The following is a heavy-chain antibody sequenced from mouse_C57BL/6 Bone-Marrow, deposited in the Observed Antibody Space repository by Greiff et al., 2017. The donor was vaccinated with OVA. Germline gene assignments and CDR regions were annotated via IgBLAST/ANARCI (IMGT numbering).Heavy chain of an antibody. D-gene: IGHD1-1*01. CDR3: VIYYYGSGYFDV. Sequence: EVQRVESGPVLVKPGASVKMSCKASGYTFTDYYMNWVKQSHGKSLEWIGVINPYNGGTSYNQKFKGKATLTVDKSSSTAYMELNSLTSEDSAVYYCVIYYYGSGYFDVWGTGTTVTVSS. J-gene: IGHJ1*03. CDR1: GYTFTDYY. CDR2: INPYNGGT. V-gene: IGHV1-19*01.